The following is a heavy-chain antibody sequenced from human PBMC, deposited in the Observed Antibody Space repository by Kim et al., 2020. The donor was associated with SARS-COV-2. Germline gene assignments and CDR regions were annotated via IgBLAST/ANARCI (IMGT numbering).Heavy chain of an antibody. J-gene: IGHJ6*02. CDR2: IYYSGST. D-gene: IGHD3-10*01. CDR1: GGSISSYY. V-gene: IGHV4-59*01. Sequence: SETLSLTCTVSGGSISSYYWSWIRQPPGKGLEWIGYIYYSGSTNYNPSLKSRVTISVDTSKNQFSLKLSSVTAADTAVYYCARDRTDYYGSGSYPSGYGMDVWGQGTTVTVSS. CDR3: ARDRTDYYGSGSYPSGYGMDV.